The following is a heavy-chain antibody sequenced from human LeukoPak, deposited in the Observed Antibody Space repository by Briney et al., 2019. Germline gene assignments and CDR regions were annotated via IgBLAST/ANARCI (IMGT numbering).Heavy chain of an antibody. V-gene: IGHV3-7*03. CDR2: IKQDGSEK. Sequence: GGSLRLSCAASGFTFSSYWMSWVRQAPGKGLEWVANIKQDGSEKYYVDSVKGRFTISRDNAKKSLSLQMSSLRAEDTAVYFCARGPTSSGYYPWGQGTLVTVSS. CDR3: ARGPTSSGYYP. CDR1: GFTFSSYW. D-gene: IGHD3-22*01. J-gene: IGHJ5*02.